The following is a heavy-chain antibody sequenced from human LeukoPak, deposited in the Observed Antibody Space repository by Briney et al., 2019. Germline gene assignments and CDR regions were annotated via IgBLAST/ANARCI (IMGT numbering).Heavy chain of an antibody. CDR3: ARESRGSGGDWFDP. Sequence: ASVKVSCKASGYTFTSYDINWVRQATGQGLEWMGGIIPIFGTANYAQKFQGRVTITTDESTSTAYMELSSLRSEDTAVYYCARESRGSGGDWFDPWGQGTLVTVSS. CDR2: IIPIFGTA. CDR1: GYTFTSYD. J-gene: IGHJ5*02. D-gene: IGHD3-10*01. V-gene: IGHV1-69*05.